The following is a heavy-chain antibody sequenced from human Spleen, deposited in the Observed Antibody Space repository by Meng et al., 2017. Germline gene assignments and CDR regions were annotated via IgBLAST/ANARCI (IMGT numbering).Heavy chain of an antibody. D-gene: IGHD5-12*01. J-gene: IGHJ4*02. CDR1: GFTFSSYA. CDR3: VKGGYSGYAIGGFDY. Sequence: GESLKISCAASGFTFSSYAMSWVRQAPGKGLEWVSAISGSGGSTYYADSVKGRFTISRDNSKNTLYLQMNSLRPEDMALYYCVKGGYSGYAIGGFDYWGQGTLVTVSS. CDR2: ISGSGGST. V-gene: IGHV3-23*01.